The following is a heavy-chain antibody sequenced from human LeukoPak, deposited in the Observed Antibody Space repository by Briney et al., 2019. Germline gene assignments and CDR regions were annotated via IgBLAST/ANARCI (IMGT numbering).Heavy chain of an antibody. CDR3: ARDSPSSSWYGGRFDY. Sequence: GGSLRLSCAASGFTFSGSAMHWVRQASGKGLEWVGRIRSKANSYATAYAASVKGRFTISRDDSKNTAYLQMNSLRAEDTAVYYCARDSPSSSWYGGRFDYWGQGTLVTVSS. CDR1: GFTFSGSA. CDR2: IRSKANSYAT. V-gene: IGHV3-73*01. J-gene: IGHJ4*02. D-gene: IGHD6-13*01.